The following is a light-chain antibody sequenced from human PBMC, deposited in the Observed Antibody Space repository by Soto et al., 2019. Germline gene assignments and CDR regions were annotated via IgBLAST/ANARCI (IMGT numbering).Light chain of an antibody. V-gene: IGLV2-11*01. CDR1: SSDVGGYNY. CDR2: DVS. Sequence: QSALTQPRSVSRSPGQSVTISCTGTSSDVGGYNYVSWYQQHPGTVPKLMIYDVSNRPSGVPDRFSGSKSGNTASLTISGLQAEDEADYYCCSYAGGHTSLLFGGGTKLTVL. CDR3: CSYAGGHTSLL. J-gene: IGLJ2*01.